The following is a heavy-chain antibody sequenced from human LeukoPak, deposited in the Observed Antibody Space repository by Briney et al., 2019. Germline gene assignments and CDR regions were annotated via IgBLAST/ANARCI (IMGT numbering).Heavy chain of an antibody. V-gene: IGHV3-33*01. Sequence: GGSLRLSCAASGFTFSSYGMHWVRQAPGKGLEWVAVIWYDGSNKYYADSVKGRFTISRDNSKNTLYLQMNSLRAEDTAVYYCARDHSGYDGYFDYWGQGTLVTVSS. CDR2: IWYDGSNK. CDR1: GFTFSSYG. CDR3: ARDHSGYDGYFDY. D-gene: IGHD5-12*01. J-gene: IGHJ4*02.